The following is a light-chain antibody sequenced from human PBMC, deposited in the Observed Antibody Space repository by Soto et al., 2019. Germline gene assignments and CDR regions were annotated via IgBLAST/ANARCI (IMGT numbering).Light chain of an antibody. J-gene: IGKJ4*01. V-gene: IGKV1-27*01. CDR2: AAY. Sequence: DIQMTQSPSSLSASVGDRVTITCRASQGISNYLAWYQQKPGKVPKLLIYAAYTLQSGVPSRFSGSGSGTDFTLTISSLQPADVATYYCQKYNSALTFGGGTKVEIK. CDR1: QGISNY. CDR3: QKYNSALT.